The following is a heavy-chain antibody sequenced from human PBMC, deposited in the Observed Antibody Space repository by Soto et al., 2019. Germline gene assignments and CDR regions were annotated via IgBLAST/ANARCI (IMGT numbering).Heavy chain of an antibody. CDR2: IIPNFGTA. D-gene: IGHD6-13*01. V-gene: IGHV1-69*01. CDR3: AREIAAAGSYYSYGMDV. CDR1: GGTFSSYA. Sequence: QVQLVQSGAEVKKPGSSVKVSCKASGGTFSSYAISWVRQAPGQGLEWLGGIIPNFGTANYAQKVQGRVTITADESTSTAYMELSSLRSEDTAVYYCAREIAAAGSYYSYGMDVWGQGTTVTVSS. J-gene: IGHJ6*02.